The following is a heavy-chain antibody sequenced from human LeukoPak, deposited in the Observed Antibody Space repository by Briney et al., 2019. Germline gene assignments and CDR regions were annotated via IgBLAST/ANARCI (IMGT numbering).Heavy chain of an antibody. D-gene: IGHD5-12*01. CDR1: GFTFGGYY. V-gene: IGHV3-23*01. Sequence: GGSLTLSCAASGFTFGGYYMHWVRQAPGKGREGVSTINGDGEYTVYANSAKGRFTISRDNSKNTLNLQMSSLRAEDTAVYYCAKEAASGYTSGYFDYWGQGTLVTVSS. CDR3: AKEAASGYTSGYFDY. J-gene: IGHJ4*02. CDR2: INGDGEYT.